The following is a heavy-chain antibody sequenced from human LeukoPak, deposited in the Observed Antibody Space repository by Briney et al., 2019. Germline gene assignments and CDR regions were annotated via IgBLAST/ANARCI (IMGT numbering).Heavy chain of an antibody. CDR3: AGGGEAARSLAY. V-gene: IGHV3-66*02. D-gene: IGHD6-6*01. Sequence: GGSLRLSCAASGVTSNYMTWVRQAPGKGLEWGSVIYNGGTTYYADSVKGRFTISRDNSKSTLFVYLQMNSLRTDDTVLYYCAGGGEAARSLAYWGQGALVTVSS. J-gene: IGHJ4*02. CDR2: IYNGGTT. CDR1: GVTSNY.